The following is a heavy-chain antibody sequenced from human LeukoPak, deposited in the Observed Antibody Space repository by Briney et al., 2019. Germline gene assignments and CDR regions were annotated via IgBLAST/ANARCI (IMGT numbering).Heavy chain of an antibody. J-gene: IGHJ6*03. CDR1: GYSFTRYW. Sequence: GGSLNISWQCSGYSFTRYWIGWVRQMPGKGLGWMGIIHPADSETRYSPSFQVQVPFSAARSISTAYLQWIRLKASDTAMYCCARHFGTTPCYYYMDVWGKGTTVTVSS. V-gene: IGHV5-51*01. D-gene: IGHD1-7*01. CDR2: IHPADSET. CDR3: ARHFGTTPCYYYMDV.